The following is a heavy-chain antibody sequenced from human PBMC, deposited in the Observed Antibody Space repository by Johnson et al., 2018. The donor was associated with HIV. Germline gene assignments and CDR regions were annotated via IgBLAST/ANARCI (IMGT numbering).Heavy chain of an antibody. CDR2: ISGSGGST. D-gene: IGHD6-13*01. CDR1: GFTFSSYW. Sequence: VQLVESGGGLVQPGGSLRLSCAASGFTFSSYWMHWVRQAPGKGLVWVSAISGSGGSTYYADSVKGRFTISRDDSKNTLYLQMNSLKTEDTAVYYCTTDGYSSSWNRDAFDIWGQGTMVTVSS. J-gene: IGHJ3*02. V-gene: IGHV3-23*04. CDR3: TTDGYSSSWNRDAFDI.